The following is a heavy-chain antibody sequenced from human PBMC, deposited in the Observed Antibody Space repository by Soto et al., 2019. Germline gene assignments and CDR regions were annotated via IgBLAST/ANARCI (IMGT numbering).Heavy chain of an antibody. CDR1: GFTFSSYW. CDR2: IKQDGSEK. Sequence: EVQLVESGGGLVQPGGSLRLSCAASGFTFSSYWMSWVRQAPGKGLEWVANIKQDGSEKYYVDSVKGRFTISRDNAKKSLYLQMNSLRAEDTAVYYCARDLREIAVAGPDAFDIWGEGTMVTVSS. J-gene: IGHJ3*02. CDR3: ARDLREIAVAGPDAFDI. V-gene: IGHV3-7*01. D-gene: IGHD6-19*01.